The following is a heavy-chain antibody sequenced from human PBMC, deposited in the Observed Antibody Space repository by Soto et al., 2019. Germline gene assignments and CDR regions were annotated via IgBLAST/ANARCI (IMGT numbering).Heavy chain of an antibody. CDR2: MYHTGTT. D-gene: IGHD3-10*01. Sequence: SETLSLTCAVSGYSISSGYYWGCIRQPPGKGLEWIGSMYHTGTTYYNPSLKSRVAISVDTSKNQFSLKLSSVTAADTAVYYCARGGVTMVRGKYYYYYGMDVWGQGTTVTVSS. V-gene: IGHV4-38-2*01. J-gene: IGHJ6*02. CDR3: ARGGVTMVRGKYYYYYGMDV. CDR1: GYSISSGYY.